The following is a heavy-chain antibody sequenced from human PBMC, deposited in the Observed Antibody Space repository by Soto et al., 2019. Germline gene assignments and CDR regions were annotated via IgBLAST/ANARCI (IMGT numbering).Heavy chain of an antibody. CDR2: ISAYNGNT. Sequence: ASVKVSCKASGYTFTSYGISWVRQAPGQGLEWMGWISAYNGNTNYAQKLQGRVTMTTDTSTSTAYMELRSLRSDDTAVYYCARDGHCICGSCYSTSTDFAYWGQGTLVTVSS. D-gene: IGHD2-15*01. CDR1: GYTFTSYG. V-gene: IGHV1-18*01. J-gene: IGHJ4*02. CDR3: ARDGHCICGSCYSTSTDFAY.